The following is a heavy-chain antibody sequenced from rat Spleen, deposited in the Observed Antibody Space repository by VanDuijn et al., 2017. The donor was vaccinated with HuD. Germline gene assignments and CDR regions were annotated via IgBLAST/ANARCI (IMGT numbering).Heavy chain of an antibody. CDR2: ITNTGGST. CDR1: GFTFNNYW. D-gene: IGHD1-2*01. V-gene: IGHV5-31*01. CDR3: TRVYYYSSYLYWYFDF. Sequence: EVQLVESGGGLVQPGRSLKLSCVASGFTFNNYWMTWIRQAPGKGLEWVASITNTGGSTYYPDSVKGRFTISRDNAKSTLYLQMNSLRSEDTATYYCTRVYYYSSYLYWYFDFWGPGTMVTVSS. J-gene: IGHJ1*01.